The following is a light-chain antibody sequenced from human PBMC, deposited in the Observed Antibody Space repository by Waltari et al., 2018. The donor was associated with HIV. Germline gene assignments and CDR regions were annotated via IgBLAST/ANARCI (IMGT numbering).Light chain of an antibody. Sequence: QSVLTQPPSVSGAPGQRVTISCTGTFPNLGALFAVYWYQHLPGTAPKLLIYGSNRRPSGVPDRFSGSASGTSASLAITGLQAEDEGDYYCQSFDSSLRDSTVVFGGGTRVTVL. CDR2: GSN. J-gene: IGLJ2*01. CDR3: QSFDSSLRDSTVV. V-gene: IGLV1-40*01. CDR1: FPNLGALFA.